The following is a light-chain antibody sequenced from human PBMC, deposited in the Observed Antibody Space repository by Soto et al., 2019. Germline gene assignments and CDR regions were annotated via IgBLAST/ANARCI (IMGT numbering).Light chain of an antibody. J-gene: IGLJ2*01. Sequence: QSALTQPASVSGSPGQSITISCTGTSSDVGGYNYVSWYQRHPGKAPKLMIYEVSNRPSGVSNRFSGSKSGNTASLTISGLQAEDEADYYCSSSTSSSTLVFGGGTKLTVL. CDR2: EVS. V-gene: IGLV2-14*01. CDR1: SSDVGGYNY. CDR3: SSSTSSSTLV.